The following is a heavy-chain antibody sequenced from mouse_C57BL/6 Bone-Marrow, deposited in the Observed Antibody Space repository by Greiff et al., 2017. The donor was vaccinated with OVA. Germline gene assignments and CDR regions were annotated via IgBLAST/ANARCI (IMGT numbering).Heavy chain of an antibody. D-gene: IGHD2-3*01. V-gene: IGHV5-4*01. Sequence: EVKLVESGGGLVKPGGSLKLSCAASGFTFSSYAMSWVRQTPEKRLEWVATISDGGSYTYYPDNVKGRFTISRDNAKNNLYLQMSHLKSEDTAMYYCAREYDGYYPYWGQGTLVTVSA. CDR3: AREYDGYYPY. J-gene: IGHJ3*01. CDR2: ISDGGSYT. CDR1: GFTFSSYA.